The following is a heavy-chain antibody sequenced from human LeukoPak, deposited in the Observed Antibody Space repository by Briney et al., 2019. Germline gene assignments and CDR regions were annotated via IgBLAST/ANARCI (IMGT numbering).Heavy chain of an antibody. Sequence: SVKVSCKASGGTFSSYAISWERQAPGQGLEWMGRIIPIFGTANYAQKFQGRVTITTDESTSTAYMELSSLRSEDTAVYYCARSGIPHYDFWSGPFDYWGQGTLVTVSS. V-gene: IGHV1-69*05. CDR2: IIPIFGTA. J-gene: IGHJ4*02. D-gene: IGHD3-3*01. CDR1: GGTFSSYA. CDR3: ARSGIPHYDFWSGPFDY.